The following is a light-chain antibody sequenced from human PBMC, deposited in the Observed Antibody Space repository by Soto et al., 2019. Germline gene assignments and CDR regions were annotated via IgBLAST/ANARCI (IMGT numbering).Light chain of an antibody. CDR3: CSYAGISTFVV. J-gene: IGLJ2*01. Sequence: QSALTQPASVSGSPGQSITISCTGTSSDVGTYNLVSWYQQHPGKAPKLMIYEGSKRPSGVSNRFSGSKSGNTASLTISGLQAEDEDDYYCCSYAGISTFVVFGGGTKVTVL. V-gene: IGLV2-23*03. CDR1: SSDVGTYNL. CDR2: EGS.